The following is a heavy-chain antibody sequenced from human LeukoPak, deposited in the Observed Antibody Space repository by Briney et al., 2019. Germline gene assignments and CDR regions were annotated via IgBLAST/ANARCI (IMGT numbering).Heavy chain of an antibody. CDR3: ARSYGGRNYFDY. Sequence: GGSLRLSCAASGFTFRSYTMNWVRQAPGKGPEWVSYISSGSSIMYYADSVKGRFTISRDNAKNSLYLQMNSLRDEDTAVYYCARSYGGRNYFDYWGQGTLVTVSS. J-gene: IGHJ4*02. CDR2: ISSGSSIM. D-gene: IGHD3-10*01. CDR1: GFTFRSYT. V-gene: IGHV3-48*02.